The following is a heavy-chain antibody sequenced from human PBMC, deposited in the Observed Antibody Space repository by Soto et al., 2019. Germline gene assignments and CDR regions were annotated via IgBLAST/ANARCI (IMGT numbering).Heavy chain of an antibody. J-gene: IGHJ4*02. CDR3: ARVDTAMVYFDY. CDR1: GGSISSGDYY. CDR2: IYYSGST. V-gene: IGHV4-30-4*01. D-gene: IGHD5-18*01. Sequence: NPSETLSLTCTVSGGSISSGDYYWSWIRQPPGKGLEWIGHIYYSGSTYYNPSLKSRVTISVDTSKNQFSLKLSSVTAADTAVYYCARVDTAMVYFDYWGQGTLVTVSS.